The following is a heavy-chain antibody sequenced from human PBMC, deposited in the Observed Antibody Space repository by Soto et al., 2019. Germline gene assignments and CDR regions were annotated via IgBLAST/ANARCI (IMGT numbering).Heavy chain of an antibody. V-gene: IGHV6-1*01. CDR3: AREAYYYGSSGYLSPLYSFDI. Sequence: PSQTLSLTCAISGDSVSSNSAAWNWIRQSPSRGLEWLGRTYYRSKWYNDYAVSVKSRITINPDTSKNQFSLQLNSVTPEDTAVYYCAREAYYYGSSGYLSPLYSFDIWGQGTMVTVSS. CDR1: GDSVSSNSAA. CDR2: TYYRSKWYN. J-gene: IGHJ3*02. D-gene: IGHD3-22*01.